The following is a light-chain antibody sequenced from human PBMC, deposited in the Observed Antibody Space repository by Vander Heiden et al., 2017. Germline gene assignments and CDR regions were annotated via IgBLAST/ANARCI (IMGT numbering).Light chain of an antibody. CDR1: HLGSQS. CDR2: DDS. Sequence: SYVLTQPPSVSVAPGQTARITCGGNHLGSQSVHWYQQKPGQAPVLVVYDDSDRPSGIPERFSGSNSGNTATLTISRVEAGDEADDYCQVWDSSSDHPVVFGGGTKLTVL. V-gene: IGLV3-21*02. CDR3: QVWDSSSDHPVV. J-gene: IGLJ2*01.